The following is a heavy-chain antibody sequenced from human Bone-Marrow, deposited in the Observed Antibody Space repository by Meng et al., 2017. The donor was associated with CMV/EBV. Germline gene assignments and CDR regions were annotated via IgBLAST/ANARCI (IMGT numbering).Heavy chain of an antibody. Sequence: GESLKISCAASGFIFSDYYMNWIRQAPGKGLEWVSYISTSGSTIYYADSVKGRFTISRDNAKNSLYLQMNSLRAEDTAVYYCARRIAAAGTISYYYYYGMDVWGQGTTVTVSS. CDR1: GFIFSDYY. V-gene: IGHV3-11*04. D-gene: IGHD6-13*01. CDR2: ISTSGSTI. J-gene: IGHJ6*02. CDR3: ARRIAAAGTISYYYYYGMDV.